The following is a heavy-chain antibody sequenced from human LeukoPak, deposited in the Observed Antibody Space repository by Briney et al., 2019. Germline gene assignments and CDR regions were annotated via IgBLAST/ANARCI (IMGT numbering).Heavy chain of an antibody. J-gene: IGHJ4*02. V-gene: IGHV4-59*01. CDR3: ARNLDAN. CDR1: GDSIIGSY. Sequence: PSETLSLTCIISGDSIIGSYWSWIRQPPGKGLEWIGYISQSGSTNYNPSLKSRVTISRDTSKNQIALTLSSVTAADTAVYYCARNLDANWGQGTLVTVSS. D-gene: IGHD1-1*01. CDR2: ISQSGST.